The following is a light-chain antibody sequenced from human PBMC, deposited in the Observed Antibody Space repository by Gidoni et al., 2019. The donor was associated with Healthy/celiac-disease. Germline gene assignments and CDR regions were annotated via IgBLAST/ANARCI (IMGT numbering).Light chain of an antibody. Sequence: DIQMTQSPSSLSASVGDRVTITCRASQSISSYLNWYQQKPGKAPKLLIYAASSLQSGVPSRFSGSGSGTDFTLTISSLQPEDFATYYCQQSDSTPGFGQGTKVEIK. CDR3: QQSDSTPG. J-gene: IGKJ1*01. CDR2: AAS. V-gene: IGKV1-39*01. CDR1: QSISSY.